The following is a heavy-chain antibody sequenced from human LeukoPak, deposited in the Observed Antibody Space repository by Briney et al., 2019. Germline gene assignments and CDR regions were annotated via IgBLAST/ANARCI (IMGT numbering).Heavy chain of an antibody. Sequence: SETLSLTCTVSGGSISSSSYYWGWLRQPPGKGLEWIGSIFYSGSTYYNPSLKSRVTISVDTSKNQFSLKLRSVTAADTAVYYCASTEGSGHLDAFDIWGQGTMVTVSS. J-gene: IGHJ3*02. CDR3: ASTEGSGHLDAFDI. CDR1: GGSISSSSYY. CDR2: IFYSGST. D-gene: IGHD3-3*01. V-gene: IGHV4-39*07.